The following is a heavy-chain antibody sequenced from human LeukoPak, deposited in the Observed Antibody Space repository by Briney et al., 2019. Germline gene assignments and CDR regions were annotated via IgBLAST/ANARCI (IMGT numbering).Heavy chain of an antibody. CDR1: GFTFSSYA. Sequence: GGSLRLSCAASGFTFSSYAMSWVRQAPGEGLEWVSAISGSGGSTYYADSVKGRFTISRDNSKNTLYLQMNSLRAEDTAVYYCAKRGGSYSSGWYDDYWGQGTLVTVSS. CDR2: ISGSGGST. V-gene: IGHV3-23*01. J-gene: IGHJ4*02. CDR3: AKRGGSYSSGWYDDY. D-gene: IGHD6-19*01.